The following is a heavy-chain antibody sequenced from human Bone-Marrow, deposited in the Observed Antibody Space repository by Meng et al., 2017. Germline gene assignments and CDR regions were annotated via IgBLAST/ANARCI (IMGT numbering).Heavy chain of an antibody. D-gene: IGHD1-26*01. CDR2: INPSGGST. Sequence: ASVKVSCKASGYTFTSYYMHWVRQAPGQGLEWMGIINPSGGSTSYAQKFQGRVTMTRDTSTSTVYMELSSLRSEDTAVYYCARERASGSYLLHYYYGMDVWGQGTTVTVSS. V-gene: IGHV1-46*01. J-gene: IGHJ6*02. CDR3: ARERASGSYLLHYYYGMDV. CDR1: GYTFTSYY.